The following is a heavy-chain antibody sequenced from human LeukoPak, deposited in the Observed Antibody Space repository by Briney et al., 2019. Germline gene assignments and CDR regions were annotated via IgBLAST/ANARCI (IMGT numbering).Heavy chain of an antibody. CDR3: AKDIDAAGTGAAFDI. D-gene: IGHD6-13*01. CDR2: ISSSGSTI. J-gene: IGHJ3*02. CDR1: GFTFSSYE. Sequence: PGGSLRLSCAASGFTFSSYEMNWVRQAPGKGLEWVSYISSSGSTIYYADSVKGRFTISRDNAKNSLYLQMNSLRAEDMALYYCAKDIDAAGTGAAFDIWGQGTMVTVSS. V-gene: IGHV3-48*03.